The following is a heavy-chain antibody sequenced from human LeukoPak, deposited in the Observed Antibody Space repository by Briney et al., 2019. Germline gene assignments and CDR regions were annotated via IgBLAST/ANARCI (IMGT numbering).Heavy chain of an antibody. CDR2: INPNSGGT. D-gene: IGHD6-13*01. Sequence: ASVKVSCKASGGTFSSYAISWVRQAPGQGLEWMGWINPNSGGTNYAQKFQGWVTMTRDTSISTAYMELSRLRSDDTAVYYCARDATAALDYWGQGTLVTVSS. J-gene: IGHJ4*02. CDR3: ARDATAALDY. V-gene: IGHV1-2*04. CDR1: GGTFSSYA.